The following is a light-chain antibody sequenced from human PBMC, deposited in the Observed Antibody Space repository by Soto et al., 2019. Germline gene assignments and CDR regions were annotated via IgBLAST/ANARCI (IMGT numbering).Light chain of an antibody. CDR2: DTS. CDR3: QQYYNPPRT. V-gene: IGKV3-15*01. Sequence: ETVMTQSPGTLSVSLGERATLSFSASQSVSIHLAWYQQKPGQAPRLLIYDTSTRATGIPARFSGSGSGTDFTLTISSLEPEDFAVYYCQQYYNPPRTFGQGTKVDIK. CDR1: QSVSIH. J-gene: IGKJ1*01.